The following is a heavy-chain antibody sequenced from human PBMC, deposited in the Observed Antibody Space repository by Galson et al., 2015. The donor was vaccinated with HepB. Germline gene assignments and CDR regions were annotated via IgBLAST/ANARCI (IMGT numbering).Heavy chain of an antibody. V-gene: IGHV3-7*03. CDR1: GFTFSSYW. CDR3: ARVEEYGGNSMVSWDYYYYMDV. J-gene: IGHJ6*03. D-gene: IGHD4-23*01. Sequence: SLRLSCAASGFTFSSYWMSWVRQAPGKGLEWVANIKQDGSEKYYVDSVKGRFTISRDNAKNSLYLQMNSLRAEDTAVYYCARVEEYGGNSMVSWDYYYYMDVWGKGTTVTVSS. CDR2: IKQDGSEK.